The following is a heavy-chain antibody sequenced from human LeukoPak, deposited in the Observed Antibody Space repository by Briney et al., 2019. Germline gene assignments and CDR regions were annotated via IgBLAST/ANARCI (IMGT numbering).Heavy chain of an antibody. V-gene: IGHV3-23*01. D-gene: IGHD5-18*01. CDR3: AKGNGYSYGRYYFDY. Sequence: GGSLRLSCAASGFTFSSYAMGWVRQAPGKGLEWVSAITASGGNTYYADSVTGRLTISRDNSKNTLYLQVNSLRAEDTAVYYCAKGNGYSYGRYYFDYWGQGTLVTVSS. CDR1: GFTFSSYA. J-gene: IGHJ4*02. CDR2: ITASGGNT.